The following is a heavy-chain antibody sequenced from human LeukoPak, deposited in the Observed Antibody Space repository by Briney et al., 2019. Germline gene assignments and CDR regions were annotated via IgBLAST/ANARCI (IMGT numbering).Heavy chain of an antibody. CDR3: ARARIAVAGTIYYFDY. Sequence: ASVKVSCKASCYTFTSYGISWVRQAPGQGLEWMGIINPSGGSTSYAQKFQGRVTMTRDTSTSTVYMELSSLRSEDTAVYYCARARIAVAGTIYYFDYWGQGTLVTVSS. J-gene: IGHJ4*02. CDR1: CYTFTSYG. V-gene: IGHV1-46*01. D-gene: IGHD6-19*01. CDR2: INPSGGST.